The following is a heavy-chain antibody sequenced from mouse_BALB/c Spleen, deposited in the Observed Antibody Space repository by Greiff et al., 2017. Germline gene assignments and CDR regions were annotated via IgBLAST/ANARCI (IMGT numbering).Heavy chain of an antibody. Sequence: EVKVEESGPGLVKPSQSLSLTCTVTGYSITSDYAWNWIRQFPGNKLEWMGYISYSGSTSYNPSLKSRISITRDTSKNQFFLQLNSVTTEDTATYYCAREGTPFAYWGQGTLVTVSA. V-gene: IGHV3-2*02. D-gene: IGHD3-3*01. J-gene: IGHJ3*01. CDR1: GYSITSDYA. CDR3: AREGTPFAY. CDR2: ISYSGST.